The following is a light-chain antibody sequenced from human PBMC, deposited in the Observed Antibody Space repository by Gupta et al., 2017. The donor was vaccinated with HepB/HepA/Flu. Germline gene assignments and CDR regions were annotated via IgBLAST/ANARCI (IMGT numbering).Light chain of an antibody. J-gene: IGLJ2*01. CDR1: SSDVGAYNY. Sequence: QSALTQPASVSGSPGQSITISCTGTSSDVGAYNYVSWYQQHPDKAPKLISGDASNRPSGVSKRCAGSKSGTTAFMTTSGLQAEDDAYYYCTSQTITYTWVFGGGTKLTVL. CDR3: TSQTITYTWV. CDR2: DAS. V-gene: IGLV2-14*03.